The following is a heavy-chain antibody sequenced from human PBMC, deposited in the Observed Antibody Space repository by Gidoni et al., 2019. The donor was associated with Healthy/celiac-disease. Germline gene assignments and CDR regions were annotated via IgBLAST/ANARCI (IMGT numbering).Heavy chain of an antibody. CDR2: ISSSGSTI. CDR1: GFTFSSYE. D-gene: IGHD3-22*01. CDR3: AREGYYDSRRIVDY. Sequence: EVQLVESGGGLLQPGGSLRLSCAASGFTFSSYEMNWVRQAPGKGLEWVSYISSSGSTIYYADYVKVRFTIDRDNAKNSLYLKMNSLRAEDTAVYYCAREGYYDSRRIVDYWGQGTLVTVSS. V-gene: IGHV3-48*03. J-gene: IGHJ4*02.